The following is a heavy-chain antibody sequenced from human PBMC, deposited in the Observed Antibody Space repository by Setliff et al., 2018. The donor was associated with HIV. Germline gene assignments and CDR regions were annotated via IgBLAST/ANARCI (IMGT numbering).Heavy chain of an antibody. CDR3: ARAYNVYDYRFDSSGYDY. CDR2: ITSSGSTT. Sequence: GSLRLSCAASGFSFSDYYMTWVRQAPGRGLEWVSYITSSGSTTHYGDSLRGRFTASRDNAESSLFLEMNSLRAEDTAVYYCARAYNVYDYRFDSSGYDYWGQGTLVTVSS. D-gene: IGHD3-22*01. J-gene: IGHJ4*02. CDR1: GFSFSDYY. V-gene: IGHV3-11*01.